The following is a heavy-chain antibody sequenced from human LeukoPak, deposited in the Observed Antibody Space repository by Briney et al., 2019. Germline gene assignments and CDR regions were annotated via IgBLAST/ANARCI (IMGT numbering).Heavy chain of an antibody. CDR2: ISSSGSTI. D-gene: IGHD2-8*01. Sequence: SGGSLRFSCAASGFTFSDYYMSWIRQAPGKGLEWVSYISSSGSTIYYADSVKGRFTISRDNAKNSLYLQMNSLRAEDTAVYYCAREGCTNGVCYTALFDYWGQGTLVTVSS. CDR3: AREGCTNGVCYTALFDY. J-gene: IGHJ4*02. V-gene: IGHV3-11*04. CDR1: GFTFSDYY.